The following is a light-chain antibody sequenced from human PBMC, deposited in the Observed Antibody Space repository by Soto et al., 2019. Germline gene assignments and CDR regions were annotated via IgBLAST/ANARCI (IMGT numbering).Light chain of an antibody. J-gene: IGLJ1*01. CDR2: GNS. CDR3: QSYDSSLSGYV. V-gene: IGLV1-40*01. CDR1: SSNIGAGYD. Sequence: SALTQPPSVSGAPGQRVTISCTGSSSNIGAGYDVHWYQQLPGTAPKLLIYGNSNRPSGVPDRFSGSKSGTSASLAITGLQAEDEADYYCQSYDSSLSGYVFGTGTKPTVL.